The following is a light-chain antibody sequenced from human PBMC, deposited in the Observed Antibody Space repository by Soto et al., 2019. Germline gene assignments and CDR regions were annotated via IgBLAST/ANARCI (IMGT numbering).Light chain of an antibody. CDR1: SSDVGGYNY. CDR2: DVS. CDR3: SSYTNYITPV. V-gene: IGLV2-14*01. J-gene: IGLJ1*01. Sequence: QSALTQPASVSGSPGQSITISCTGTSSDVGGYNYVSWYQQYPGKAPKLMIYDVSNRPSGVSNRFYGSKSGNTASLTISGLQAEYEADYYCSSYTNYITPVFGTGTK.